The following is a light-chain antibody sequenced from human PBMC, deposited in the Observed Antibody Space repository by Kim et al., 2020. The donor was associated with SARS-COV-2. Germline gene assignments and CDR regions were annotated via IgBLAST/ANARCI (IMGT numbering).Light chain of an antibody. J-gene: IGKJ4*01. Sequence: ASTGDRVTITCRASQDISSYLAWYQQKPGKAPNLLIYTAITLQSGVPLRFSGSGSGTNFTLTISCLQSEDFATYYCHQYYSYPLTFGGGTKVDIK. CDR2: TAI. CDR1: QDISSY. CDR3: HQYYSYPLT. V-gene: IGKV1-8*01.